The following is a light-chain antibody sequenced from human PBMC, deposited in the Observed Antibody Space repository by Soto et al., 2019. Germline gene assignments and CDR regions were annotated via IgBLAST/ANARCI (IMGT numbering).Light chain of an antibody. J-gene: IGKJ4*01. V-gene: IGKV1-33*01. CDR1: QDIKNY. Sequence: DIQMTQSPSSLSAFVGDSITITCQASQDIKNYLNWYQHKPGKAPKLLIYDAFKSDTGVPSRFSGSGSGPDFTFTISGLQPEDIATYFCQQYDSLPPTFGGGTRVDI. CDR3: QQYDSLPPT. CDR2: DAF.